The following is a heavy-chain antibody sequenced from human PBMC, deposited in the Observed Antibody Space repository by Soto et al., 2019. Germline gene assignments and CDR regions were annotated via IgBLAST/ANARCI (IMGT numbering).Heavy chain of an antibody. J-gene: IGHJ4*02. CDR2: IWYDGSNK. CDR3: ARDGSGYCTNGVCAMPDY. CDR1: GFTFSSYG. V-gene: IGHV3-33*01. Sequence: QVQLVESGGGVVQPGRSLRLSCAASGFTFSSYGMHWVRQAPGKGLEWVAVIWYDGSNKYYADSVKGRFTISRDNSKNTLYLQMNSLRAEDTAVYYCARDGSGYCTNGVCAMPDYWGQETLVTVSS. D-gene: IGHD2-8*01.